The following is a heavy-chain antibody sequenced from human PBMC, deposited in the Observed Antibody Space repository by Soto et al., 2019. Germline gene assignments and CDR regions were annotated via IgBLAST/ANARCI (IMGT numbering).Heavy chain of an antibody. D-gene: IGHD3-10*01. J-gene: IGHJ3*02. CDR1: GDTISTGGYT. CDR2: TYHSGNP. CDR3: ARDTSPVTNDIWYDAFDI. Sequence: SETLSLTCDVSGDTISTGGYTWAWIRQPPGEALEWIGHTYHSGNPYYNPSLKSRVIISVDTSKNQFSLKLSSVTAADTAVYYCARDTSPVTNDIWYDAFDIWGQGTMVTVSS. V-gene: IGHV4-30-2*01.